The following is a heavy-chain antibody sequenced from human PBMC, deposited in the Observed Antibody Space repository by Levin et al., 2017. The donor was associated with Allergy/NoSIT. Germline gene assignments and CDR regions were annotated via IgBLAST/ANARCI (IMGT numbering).Heavy chain of an antibody. D-gene: IGHD3-10*01. CDR3: ANLWFGESDAFDI. V-gene: IGHV3-30*18. CDR1: GFTFSSYG. Sequence: GSLKISCAASGFTFSSYGMHWVRQAPGKGLEWVAVISYDGSNKYYADSVKGRFTISRDNSKNTLYLQMNSLRAEDTAVYYCANLWFGESDAFDIWGQGTMVTVSS. J-gene: IGHJ3*02. CDR2: ISYDGSNK.